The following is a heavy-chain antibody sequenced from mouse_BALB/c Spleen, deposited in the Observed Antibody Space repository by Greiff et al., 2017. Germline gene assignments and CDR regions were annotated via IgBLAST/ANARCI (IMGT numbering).Heavy chain of an antibody. J-gene: IGHJ2*01. CDR3: TRAYYGNYGDY. CDR1: GYTFTSYW. CDR2: IYPGNSDT. V-gene: IGHV1-5*01. Sequence: EVQLQQSGTVLARPGASVKMSCKASGYTFTSYWMHWVKQRPGQGLEWIGAIYPGNSDTSYNQKFKGKAKLTAVTSTSTAYMELSSLTNEDSAVYYCTRAYYGNYGDYWGQGTTLTVSS. D-gene: IGHD2-10*01.